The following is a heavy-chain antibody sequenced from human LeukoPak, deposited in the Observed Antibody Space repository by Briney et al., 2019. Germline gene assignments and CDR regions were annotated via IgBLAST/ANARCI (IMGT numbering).Heavy chain of an antibody. Sequence: SETLSLTCTVSGGSISSYYWSWIRQPAGKGLEWIGRIYTSGSTNYNPSLKSRLTMSVDTSKSQFSLKLSSVTAADTAVYYCASEWLGYDSSGYYFWGQGTLVTVSS. V-gene: IGHV4-4*07. CDR2: IYTSGST. J-gene: IGHJ4*02. D-gene: IGHD3-22*01. CDR1: GGSISSYY. CDR3: ASEWLGYDSSGYYF.